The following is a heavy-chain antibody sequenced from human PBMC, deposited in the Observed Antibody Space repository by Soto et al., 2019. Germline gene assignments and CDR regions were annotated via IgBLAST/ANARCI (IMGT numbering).Heavy chain of an antibody. Sequence: QVRLAESGGGVVQPGTSLRVSCAASGFLFNTYSLHWGRQTPGKGLEWVAFISYDGTEKYCVDSAKGRFTISRDDSKNTLYLQMNNLKTEDTAVYYCARDNYGMDVWGQGTTVTVSS. CDR2: ISYDGTEK. V-gene: IGHV3-30-3*01. CDR1: GFLFNTYS. CDR3: ARDNYGMDV. J-gene: IGHJ6*02.